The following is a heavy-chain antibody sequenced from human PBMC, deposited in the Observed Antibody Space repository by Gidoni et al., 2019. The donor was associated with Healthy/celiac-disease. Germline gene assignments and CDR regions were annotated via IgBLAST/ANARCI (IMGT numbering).Heavy chain of an antibody. V-gene: IGHV4-61*02. CDR3: ARDRQQLASGYFDL. J-gene: IGHJ2*01. CDR1: GGSISSGSYY. CDR2: IYTSGST. Sequence: QVQLQESGPGLVKPSQTLSLTCSVSGGSISSGSYYWSWIRQPAGKGLEWIGRIYTSGSTNYNPSLKSRVTMSVDTSKNQFSLKLSSVTAADTAVYYCARDRQQLASGYFDLWGRGTLVTVSS. D-gene: IGHD6-13*01.